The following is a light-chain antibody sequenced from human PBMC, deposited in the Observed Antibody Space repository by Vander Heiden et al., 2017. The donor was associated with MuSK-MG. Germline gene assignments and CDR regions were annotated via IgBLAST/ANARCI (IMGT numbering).Light chain of an antibody. CDR1: QSILYSSNNNNY. CDR3: QQYYSTPRT. J-gene: IGKJ1*01. CDR2: WAS. Sequence: DIVMTQSPDSLAVSLGERATINCKSSQSILYSSNNNNYLAWYQQKAGQPPKLLIYWASTRESGVPDRFSGSGSGTDFTLTISSLQAEDVAVYYCQQYYSTPRTFGQGTKVXIK. V-gene: IGKV4-1*01.